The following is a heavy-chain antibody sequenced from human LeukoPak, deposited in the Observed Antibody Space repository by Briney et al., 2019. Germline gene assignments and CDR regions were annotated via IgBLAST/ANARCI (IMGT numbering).Heavy chain of an antibody. D-gene: IGHD3-22*01. CDR3: ARARRGYYYDSSGFDY. CDR2: IYYSGST. V-gene: IGHV4-39*07. CDR1: GGSISSSYYY. J-gene: IGHJ4*02. Sequence: PSETLSLTCTVSGGSISSSYYYWGWIRQPPGKGLEWIGSIYYSGSTYYNPSLKSRVTISVDTSKNQFSLKLSSVTAADTAVYYCARARRGYYYDSSGFDYWGQGTLVTVSS.